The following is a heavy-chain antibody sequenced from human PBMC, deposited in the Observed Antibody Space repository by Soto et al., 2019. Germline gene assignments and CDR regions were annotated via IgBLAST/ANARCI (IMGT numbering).Heavy chain of an antibody. CDR1: GFTFSSYW. CDR3: VRTSLVVAAATREDY. J-gene: IGHJ4*02. D-gene: IGHD2-15*01. Sequence: EVQLVESGGGLVQPGGSLRLACAASGFTFSSYWMHWVRQAPGKGLVWVSRINSDGSSTSYADSVKGRFTISRDNAKNTPYLQINSLGAEDTAVYYCVRTSLVVAAATREDYWGQGTLVTVSS. CDR2: INSDGSST. V-gene: IGHV3-74*01.